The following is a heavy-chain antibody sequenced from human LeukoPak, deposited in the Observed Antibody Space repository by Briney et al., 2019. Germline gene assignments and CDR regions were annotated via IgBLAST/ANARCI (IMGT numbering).Heavy chain of an antibody. Sequence: SETLSLTCTVSGGSISSYYWVWIRQPPGKGLEWIGSIFYSGSTYYNPSLKSRVTISVDTSKNQFSLKLSSVTAADTAVYYCASLLRYSGSYYLDYWGQGTLVTVSS. CDR1: GGSISSYY. D-gene: IGHD1-26*01. CDR2: IFYSGST. CDR3: ASLLRYSGSYYLDY. J-gene: IGHJ4*02. V-gene: IGHV4-39*01.